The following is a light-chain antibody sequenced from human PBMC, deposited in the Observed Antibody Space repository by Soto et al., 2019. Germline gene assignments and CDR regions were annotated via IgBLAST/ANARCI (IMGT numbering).Light chain of an antibody. CDR2: LNTDGSH. J-gene: IGLJ2*01. CDR3: QTWDTGIHVG. V-gene: IGLV4-69*01. Sequence: QLVLTQSPSASASLGASVKLTCTLSSGHSSYAIAWHQQQPEKGPRFLMKLNTDGSHSKGDGIPDRFSGSSSGAERYLTISSLQSEDEADYYCQTWDTGIHVGFGAGTKLTV. CDR1: SGHSSYA.